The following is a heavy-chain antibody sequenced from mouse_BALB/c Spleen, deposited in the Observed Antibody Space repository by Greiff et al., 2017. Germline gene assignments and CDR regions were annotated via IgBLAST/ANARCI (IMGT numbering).Heavy chain of an antibody. CDR1: GYTFTDYN. J-gene: IGHJ1*01. D-gene: IGHD2-1*01. CDR3: ARGGAYGNYPHWYFDV. V-gene: IGHV1-18*01. CDR2: INPNNGGT. Sequence: EVQLQQSGPELVKPGASVKIPCKASGYTFTDYNMDWVKQSHGKSLEWIGDINPNNGGTIYNQKFKGKATLTADKSSSTAYMQLSSLASEDSAVYYCARGGAYGNYPHWYFDVWGAGTTVTVSS.